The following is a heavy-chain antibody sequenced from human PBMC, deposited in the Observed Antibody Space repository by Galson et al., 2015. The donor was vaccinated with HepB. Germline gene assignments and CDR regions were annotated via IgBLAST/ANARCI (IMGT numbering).Heavy chain of an antibody. D-gene: IGHD6-19*01. CDR2: ISWNSGSI. CDR1: GFTFDDYA. J-gene: IGHJ4*02. Sequence: SLRLSCAASGFTFDDYAMHWVRHAPGKGLEWVSGISWNSGSIGYADSVKGRFTISRDNAKNSLYLQMNSLRAEDTALYYCAREAVAGTMPLDYFDYWGQGTLVTVSS. CDR3: AREAVAGTMPLDYFDY. V-gene: IGHV3-9*01.